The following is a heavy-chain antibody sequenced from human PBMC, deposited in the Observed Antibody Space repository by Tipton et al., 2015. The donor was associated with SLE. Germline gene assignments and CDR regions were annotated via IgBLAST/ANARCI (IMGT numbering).Heavy chain of an antibody. D-gene: IGHD5-12*01. CDR3: ARGGVGGYDYFDY. CDR1: GGSMSYHY. V-gene: IGHV4-59*11. Sequence: PSLTCSVSGGSMSYHYWSWIRQPPGKGLEWIGYIYYTGNTNYNPSLKSRVTMSVDTSKSQFSLKLSSVTAADTAVYFCARGGVGGYDYFDYWGQGTLVTVSS. J-gene: IGHJ4*02. CDR2: IYYTGNT.